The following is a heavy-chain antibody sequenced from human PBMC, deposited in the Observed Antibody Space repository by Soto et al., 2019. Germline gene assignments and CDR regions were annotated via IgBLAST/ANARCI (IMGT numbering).Heavy chain of an antibody. Sequence: QVQLQESGPGLVKPSQTLSLTCTVSGGSISSGGYYWSWIRQHPGKGLEWIGYIYYSGSTYYNPSLKSRVTISVDTSKNQFSVKLSSVTAADTAVYYCAGHSIAAAGWDAFDIWGQGTMVTVSS. CDR1: GGSISSGGYY. CDR3: AGHSIAAAGWDAFDI. CDR2: IYYSGST. D-gene: IGHD6-13*01. J-gene: IGHJ3*02. V-gene: IGHV4-31*03.